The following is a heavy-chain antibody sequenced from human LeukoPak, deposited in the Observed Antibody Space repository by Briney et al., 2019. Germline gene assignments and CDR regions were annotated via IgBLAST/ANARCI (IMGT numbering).Heavy chain of an antibody. CDR1: GFTFSSYG. V-gene: IGHV3-30*18. CDR3: AKDHQRSGSDY. Sequence: GGSLRLSCAASGFTFSSYGMHWVRQAPGKGLEWVAVISYDGSNKYYADSVKGRFTISRDNSKNTLYLQMNSLRAEDTAVYYCAKDHQRSGSDYWGQGTLVTVSS. CDR2: ISYDGSNK. J-gene: IGHJ4*02. D-gene: IGHD3-22*01.